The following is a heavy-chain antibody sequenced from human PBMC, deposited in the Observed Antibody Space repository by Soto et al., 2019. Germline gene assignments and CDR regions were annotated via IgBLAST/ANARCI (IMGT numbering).Heavy chain of an antibody. CDR1: GDTFTGYY. Sequence: ASVKVSCTASGDTFTGYYMHGVRQSPLQVLEWMVLINSNSGGTNYAQKFQGWVTMTRDTSISTAYMELSRLRSDDTAVYYCARDRPRYCSSTSCHTQQYNWFDPWGQGTLVTVSS. V-gene: IGHV1-2*04. D-gene: IGHD2-2*02. CDR2: INSNSGGT. J-gene: IGHJ5*02. CDR3: ARDRPRYCSSTSCHTQQYNWFDP.